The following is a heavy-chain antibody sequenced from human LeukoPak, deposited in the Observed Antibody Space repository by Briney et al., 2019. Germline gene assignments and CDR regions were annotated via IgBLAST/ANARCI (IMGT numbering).Heavy chain of an antibody. J-gene: IGHJ4*02. CDR1: GGSISSYY. CDR2: IYYSGST. Sequence: PSETLSLTCTVSGGSISSYYWSWIRQPPGKGLEWIGYIYYSGSTNYNPSLKSRVTISVDTSKNQFSLKLSSVTAADTAVYYCARYLGYYGSGSYRFDYWGQGTLVTVSS. CDR3: ARYLGYYGSGSYRFDY. D-gene: IGHD3-10*01. V-gene: IGHV4-59*08.